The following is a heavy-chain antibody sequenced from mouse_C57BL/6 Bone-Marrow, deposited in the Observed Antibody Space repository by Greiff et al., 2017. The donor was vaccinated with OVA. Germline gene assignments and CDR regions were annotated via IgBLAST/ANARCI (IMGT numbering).Heavy chain of an antibody. CDR1: GYTFTDYY. CDR3: ARLDGKGFAY. V-gene: IGHV1-19*01. D-gene: IGHD2-1*01. CDR2: INPYNGGT. Sequence: EVQLVESGPVLVKPGASVKMSCKASGYTFTDYYMNWVKQSHGKSLEWIGVINPYNGGTSYNQKFKGKATLTVDKSSSTAYMELNSLTSEDSAVYYCARLDGKGFAYWGQGTLVTVSA. J-gene: IGHJ3*01.